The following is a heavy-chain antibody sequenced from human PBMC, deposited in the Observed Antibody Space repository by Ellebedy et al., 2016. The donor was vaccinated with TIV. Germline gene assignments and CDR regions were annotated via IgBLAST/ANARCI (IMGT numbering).Heavy chain of an antibody. CDR3: ARGRSFEAFDI. V-gene: IGHV4-39*07. CDR1: GGSIGSSKFY. CDR2: IYYSGST. J-gene: IGHJ3*02. Sequence: SETLSLTCTVSGGSIGSSKFYWDWIRQPPGKGLEWIGSIYYSGSTHYNPSLKSRVTISIDTSRNQFSLKLSSVTAADTAVYYCARGRSFEAFDIWGQGTMVTVSS.